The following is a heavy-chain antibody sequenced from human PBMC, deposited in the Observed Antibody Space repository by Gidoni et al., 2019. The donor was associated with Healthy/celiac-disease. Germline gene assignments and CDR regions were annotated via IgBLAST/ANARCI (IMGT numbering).Heavy chain of an antibody. D-gene: IGHD1-26*01. V-gene: IGHV4-4*02. Sequence: QVQLQESGPGLVKPSGTLSLTCAVSGGSISSSNWWSWVRQPPGKGLEWIGEIYHSGSTNYNPSLKSRVTISVDKSKNQFSLKLSAVTAADTAVYYCARDSGSYYRYYYYGMDVWGQGTTVTVSS. CDR3: ARDSGSYYRYYYYGMDV. CDR2: IYHSGST. J-gene: IGHJ6*02. CDR1: GGSISSSNW.